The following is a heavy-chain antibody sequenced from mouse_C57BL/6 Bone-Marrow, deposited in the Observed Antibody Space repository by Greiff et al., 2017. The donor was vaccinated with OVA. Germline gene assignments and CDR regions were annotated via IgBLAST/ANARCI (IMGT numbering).Heavy chain of an antibody. D-gene: IGHD1-1*01. CDR1: GYTFTSYW. Sequence: QVQLKQPGAELVKPGASVKLSCKASGYTFTSYWMHWVKQRPGQGLEWIGMIHPNSGSTNYNEKFKSKATLTVDKSSSTAYMQLSSLTSEDSAVYYCARYPYYYGSSLFDYWGQGTTLTVSS. CDR3: ARYPYYYGSSLFDY. V-gene: IGHV1-64*01. CDR2: IHPNSGST. J-gene: IGHJ2*01.